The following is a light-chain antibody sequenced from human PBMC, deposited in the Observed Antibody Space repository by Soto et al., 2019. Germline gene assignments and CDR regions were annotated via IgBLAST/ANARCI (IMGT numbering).Light chain of an antibody. Sequence: QSALTQPPSASGSPGQSVTISCTGTSSDVGGYNYVSWYQQHPGKAPKLMIYEVSNRPSGVPDRFSGSKTGNTAALTVSGRQAADEAAYYCNSSAASNSYVVFGGGTKLTVL. CDR1: SSDVGGYNY. J-gene: IGLJ2*01. V-gene: IGLV2-8*01. CDR3: NSSAASNSYVV. CDR2: EVS.